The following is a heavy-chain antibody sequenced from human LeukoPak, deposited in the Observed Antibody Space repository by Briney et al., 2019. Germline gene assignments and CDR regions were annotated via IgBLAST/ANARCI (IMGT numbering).Heavy chain of an antibody. CDR1: GYSFTSYW. Sequence: GESLKISCKGSGYSFTSYWIGWVRQMPGKGLEWMGIIYPGDSDTRYSPSFQGQVTISADKSISTAYLQWSSLKASDTAMYYCARSDSSSWYGNDFAYWGQGTLVTVSS. V-gene: IGHV5-51*01. J-gene: IGHJ4*02. D-gene: IGHD6-13*01. CDR3: ARSDSSSWYGNDFAY. CDR2: IYPGDSDT.